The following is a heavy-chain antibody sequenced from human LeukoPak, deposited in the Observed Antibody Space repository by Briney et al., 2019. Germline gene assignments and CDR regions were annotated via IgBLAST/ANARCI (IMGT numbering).Heavy chain of an antibody. V-gene: IGHV4-34*01. Sequence: PSETLSLTCAVYGGSFSGYYWSWIRQPPGKGLEWIGEINHSGSTNYNPSLKSRVTISVDTSKNQFSLKLSSVTAADTAVYYCARGITVEMATPYFDYWGQGTLVTVSS. D-gene: IGHD5-24*01. CDR2: INHSGST. J-gene: IGHJ4*02. CDR3: ARGITVEMATPYFDY. CDR1: GGSFSGYY.